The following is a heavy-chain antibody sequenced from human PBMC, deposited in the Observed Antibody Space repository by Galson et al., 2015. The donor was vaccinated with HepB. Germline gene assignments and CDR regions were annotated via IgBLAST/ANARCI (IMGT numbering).Heavy chain of an antibody. J-gene: IGHJ4*02. V-gene: IGHV3-30-3*01. CDR1: GFTFSSYA. CDR2: VSYDGSNK. CDR3: ARVCCSSTSCSLSVFLWYDY. Sequence: SLRLSCAASGFTFSSYAMHWVRQAPGKGLEWVAVVSYDGSNKYYSDSVKGRFTISRDNSKNTLYLQMNSLRAEDTAVYYCARVCCSSTSCSLSVFLWYDYWGQGTLVTVSS. D-gene: IGHD2-2*01.